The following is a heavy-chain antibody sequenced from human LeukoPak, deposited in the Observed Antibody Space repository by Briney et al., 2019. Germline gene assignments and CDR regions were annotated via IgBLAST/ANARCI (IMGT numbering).Heavy chain of an antibody. J-gene: IGHJ6*03. D-gene: IGHD3-22*01. CDR2: ISTSGSTI. CDR1: GFTFDDYA. CDR3: ARDCYYDSSGYRYYYYYMDV. V-gene: IGHV3-11*04. Sequence: GGSLRLSCAASGFTFDDYAMHWVRQAPGKGPEWASYISTSGSTIDYADSVKGRFTISRDNAKNLLYLQMNSLRAEDTAVYYCARDCYYDSSGYRYYYYYMDVWGKGTTVTVSS.